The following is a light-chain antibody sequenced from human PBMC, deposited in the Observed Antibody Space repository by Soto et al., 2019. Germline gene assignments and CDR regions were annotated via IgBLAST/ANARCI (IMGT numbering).Light chain of an antibody. J-gene: IGKJ3*01. CDR2: DAS. CDR3: QQFKSYPFT. CDR1: QGISSA. V-gene: IGKV1-13*02. Sequence: AIQLTQSPSSLSASVGDRVTITCRASQGISSALAWYQQKPGKAPKLLIYDASSLESGVQSRFSGSGSGTDFTLTTSSLQPEDFATYYCQQFKSYPFTFGRGTKVDIK.